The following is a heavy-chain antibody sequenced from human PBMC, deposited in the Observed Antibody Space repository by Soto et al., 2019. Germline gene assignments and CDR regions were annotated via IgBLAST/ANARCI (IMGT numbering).Heavy chain of an antibody. CDR1: GFTFDDYA. J-gene: IGHJ6*02. CDR2: ITWNSDEI. D-gene: IGHD3-22*01. V-gene: IGHV3-9*01. CDR3: AASRGFDSSGYSGYYYGMDV. Sequence: EVQLVASGGGLVQPGRSLRLSCAASGFTFDDYAMHWVRQRPGRGLEWVSGITWNSDEIGYPDSVKGRFSISRDNAKKYLYLQMNSLRPDDTALYYCAASRGFDSSGYSGYYYGMDVWGQGTTFTVAS.